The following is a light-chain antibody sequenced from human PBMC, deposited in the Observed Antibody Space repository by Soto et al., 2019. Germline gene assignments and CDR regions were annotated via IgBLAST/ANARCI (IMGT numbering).Light chain of an antibody. Sequence: SVLTHPPSVSGAPGQRVTISCTGSSPNIGPCYDVHCHLQLPGAAPKRFIYSNTNWPSGVPYRVSVSRSGPAASLAIPGLQAADAADYYCQCYASSLSGSVFGTGTKVT. CDR3: QCYASSLSGSV. CDR1: SPNIGPCYD. CDR2: SNT. V-gene: IGLV1-40*01. J-gene: IGLJ1*01.